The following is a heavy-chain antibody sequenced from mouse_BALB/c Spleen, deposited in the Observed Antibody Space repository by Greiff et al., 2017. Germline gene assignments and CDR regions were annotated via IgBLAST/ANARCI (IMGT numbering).Heavy chain of an antibody. CDR3: ARDGNYNAMDY. V-gene: IGHV5-17*02. J-gene: IGHJ4*01. CDR1: GFTFSSFG. Sequence: EVHLVESGGGLVQPGGSRKLSCAASGFTFSSFGMHWVRQAPEKGLEWVAYISSGSSTIYYADTVKGRFTISRDNPKNTLFLQMTSLRSEDTAMYYCARDGNYNAMDYWGQGTSVTVSS. D-gene: IGHD2-1*01. CDR2: ISSGSSTI.